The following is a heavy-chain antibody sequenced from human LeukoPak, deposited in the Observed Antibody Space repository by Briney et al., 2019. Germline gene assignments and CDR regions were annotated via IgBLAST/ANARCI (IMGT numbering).Heavy chain of an antibody. CDR1: GYTLTELS. D-gene: IGHD3-9*01. V-gene: IGHV1-24*01. CDR3: ATAGTLTGYSIPSYYYFYMDV. J-gene: IGHJ6*03. CDR2: FDPEDGET. Sequence: ASVTVSCKVSGYTLTELSMHWVRQAPGKGLEWMGGFDPEDGETIYAQKFQGRVTMTEDTSTDAAYMGLSSLRSEDSAVYYCATAGTLTGYSIPSYYYFYMDVWGKGTTVTISS.